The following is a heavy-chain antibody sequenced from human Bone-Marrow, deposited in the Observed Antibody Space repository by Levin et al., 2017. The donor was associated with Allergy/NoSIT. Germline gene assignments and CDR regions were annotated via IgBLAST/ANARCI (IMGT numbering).Heavy chain of an antibody. CDR1: GGSFSGYY. J-gene: IGHJ5*02. CDR2: INHSGST. D-gene: IGHD2-2*01. CDR3: AREGIVVVPAADGGWFDP. V-gene: IGHV4-34*01. Sequence: SCAVYGGSFSGYYWSWIRQPPGKGLEWIGEINHSGSTNYNPSLKSRVTISVDTSKNQFSLKLSSVTAADTAVYYCAREGIVVVPAADGGWFDPWGQGTLVTVSS.